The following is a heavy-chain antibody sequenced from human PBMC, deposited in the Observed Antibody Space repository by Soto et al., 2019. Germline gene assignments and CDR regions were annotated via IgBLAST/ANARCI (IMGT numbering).Heavy chain of an antibody. V-gene: IGHV1-18*04. J-gene: IGHJ4*02. D-gene: IGHD3-22*01. CDR3: ATRHYSYDSSGYSFDY. Sequence: ASVKVSCKASGYTFTSYGISWVRQAPGQGLEWMGWISAYNGNTNYAQKLQGRVTMTTDTSTSTAYMELRSLRSDDTAVYYCATRHYSYDSSGYSFDYWGQGTLVTVSS. CDR2: ISAYNGNT. CDR1: GYTFTSYG.